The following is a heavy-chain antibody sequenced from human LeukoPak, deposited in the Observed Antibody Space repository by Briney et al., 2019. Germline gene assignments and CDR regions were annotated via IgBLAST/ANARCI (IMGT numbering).Heavy chain of an antibody. CDR1: GYTFTDYY. CDR2: INPNSGGT. CDR3: ARSLIGGDRPDAFDI. D-gene: IGHD2-21*02. J-gene: IGHJ3*02. V-gene: IGHV1-2*02. Sequence: ASVKVSCKASGYTFTDYYMHWVRQAPGQGLEWMGWINPNSGGTNYAQKFQGRVTMTRDTSISTAYMELSRLRSDDTAVYYCARSLIGGDRPDAFDIWGQGTMVTVSS.